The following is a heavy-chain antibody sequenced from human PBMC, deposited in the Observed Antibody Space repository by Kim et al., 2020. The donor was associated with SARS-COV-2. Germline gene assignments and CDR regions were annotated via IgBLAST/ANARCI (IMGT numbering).Heavy chain of an antibody. D-gene: IGHD5-12*01. V-gene: IGHV1-3*01. J-gene: IGHJ4*02. Sequence: QKFQGRVTITRDTSASTAYMELSSLRSEDTAVYYCARDGEMATILGWFDYWGQGTLVTVSS. CDR3: ARDGEMATILGWFDY.